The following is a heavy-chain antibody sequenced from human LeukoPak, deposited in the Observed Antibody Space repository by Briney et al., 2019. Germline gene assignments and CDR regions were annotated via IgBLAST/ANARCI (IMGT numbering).Heavy chain of an antibody. CDR1: GGSFSGYY. Sequence: PSETLSLTCAAYGGSFSGYYWSWIRQPPGKGLEWIGEINHSGSTNYNPSLKSRVTISVDTSKNQFSLKLSSVTAADTAVYYCASSTIQLWLGHYYYMDVWGKGTTVTVSS. CDR2: INHSGST. CDR3: ASSTIQLWLGHYYYMDV. J-gene: IGHJ6*03. D-gene: IGHD5-18*01. V-gene: IGHV4-34*01.